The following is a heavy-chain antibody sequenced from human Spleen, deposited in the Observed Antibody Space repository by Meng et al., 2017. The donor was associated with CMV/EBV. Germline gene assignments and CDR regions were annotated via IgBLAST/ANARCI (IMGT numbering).Heavy chain of an antibody. J-gene: IGHJ3*02. CDR1: GFTFSSYA. Sequence: GGSLRLSCAASGFTFSSYAMHWVRQAPGKGLEWVAVISYDGSNKYYADSVKGRFTISRDNSKNTLYLQMNSLRAEDTAVYYCARGRITIFGVVMENDAFDIWGQGTMVTVSS. CDR3: ARGRITIFGVVMENDAFDI. CDR2: ISYDGSNK. V-gene: IGHV3-30-3*01. D-gene: IGHD3-3*01.